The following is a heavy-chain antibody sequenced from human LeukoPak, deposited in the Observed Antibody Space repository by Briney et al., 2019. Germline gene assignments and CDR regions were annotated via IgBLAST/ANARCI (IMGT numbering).Heavy chain of an antibody. CDR2: INTNTGNP. CDR1: GYTFTSYA. CDR3: ARDLGESIMIAVDI. V-gene: IGHV7-4-1*02. D-gene: IGHD3-16*01. Sequence: ASVKVSCKASGYTFTSYAMNWVRQAPGQGLEWMGWINTNTGNPTYAQGFTGQFVFSLDTSVSTAYLQISNLKTEDTAVYYCARDLGESIMIAVDIWGQGTMVTVSS. J-gene: IGHJ3*02.